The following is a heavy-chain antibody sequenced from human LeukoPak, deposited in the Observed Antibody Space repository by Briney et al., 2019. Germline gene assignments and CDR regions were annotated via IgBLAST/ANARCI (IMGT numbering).Heavy chain of an antibody. D-gene: IGHD3-9*01. J-gene: IGHJ3*02. V-gene: IGHV4-34*01. CDR3: AEDGIRYFDWSLRFSAFDI. CDR2: INHSGST. CDR1: GGSFSGYY. Sequence: SETLSLTCAVYGGSFSGYYWSWIRQPPGKGLEWIGEINHSGSTNYNPSPKSRVTISVDTSKNQFSLKLSSVTAADTAVYYRAEDGIRYFDWSLRFSAFDIWGQGTMVTVSS.